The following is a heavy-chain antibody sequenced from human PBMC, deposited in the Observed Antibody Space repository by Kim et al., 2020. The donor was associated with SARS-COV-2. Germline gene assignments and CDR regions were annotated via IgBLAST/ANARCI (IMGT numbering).Heavy chain of an antibody. D-gene: IGHD6-19*01. V-gene: IGHV4-34*01. Sequence: GSTNYNPSLKSRVTISVDTSKNQFSLKLSSVTAADTAVYYCALGWYPQDYWGQGTLVTVSS. CDR3: ALGWYPQDY. CDR2: GST. J-gene: IGHJ4*02.